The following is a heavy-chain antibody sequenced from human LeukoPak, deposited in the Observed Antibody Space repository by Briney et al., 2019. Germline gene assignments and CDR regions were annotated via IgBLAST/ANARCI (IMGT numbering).Heavy chain of an antibody. CDR1: GFTFSSYA. J-gene: IGHJ4*02. D-gene: IGHD6-13*01. CDR2: ISDDGGGT. V-gene: IGHV3-64D*06. CDR3: VKDRVIAAAGTAFFDY. Sequence: PGGSLRLSCSASGFTFSSYAMHWVRQAPGKGLEYVSVISDDGGGTFYADSVKGRFTISRDNSKNTLYLQMSSLRAEDTAVYYCVKDRVIAAAGTAFFDYWGQGTLVTVSS.